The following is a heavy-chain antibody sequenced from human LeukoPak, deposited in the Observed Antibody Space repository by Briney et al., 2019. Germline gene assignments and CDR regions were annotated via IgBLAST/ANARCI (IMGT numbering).Heavy chain of an antibody. V-gene: IGHV4-34*01. CDR3: ARQPYCSSTSCYAAYYYGMDV. Sequence: SETLSLTCAVYGGSFSGYYWSWIRQRPGKGLEWIGEINHSGSTNYNPSLKSRVTISVDTSKNQFSLKLSSVTAADTAVYYCARQPYCSSTSCYAAYYYGMDVWGRGTTVTVSS. D-gene: IGHD2-2*01. J-gene: IGHJ6*02. CDR1: GGSFSGYY. CDR2: INHSGST.